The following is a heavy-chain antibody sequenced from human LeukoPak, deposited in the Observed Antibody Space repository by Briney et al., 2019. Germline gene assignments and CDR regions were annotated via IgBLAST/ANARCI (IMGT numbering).Heavy chain of an antibody. Sequence: SETLSLTCAVSGYSISSGYYWGWIRQPPRKEMEWIGSIYHSGSTYYNPSLKSRVTISVDTSKNQFSLKLSSVTAADTAVYYCARQGQQLDNWFDPWGQGTLVTVSS. D-gene: IGHD6-13*01. CDR2: IYHSGST. J-gene: IGHJ5*02. V-gene: IGHV4-38-2*01. CDR3: ARQGQQLDNWFDP. CDR1: GYSISSGYY.